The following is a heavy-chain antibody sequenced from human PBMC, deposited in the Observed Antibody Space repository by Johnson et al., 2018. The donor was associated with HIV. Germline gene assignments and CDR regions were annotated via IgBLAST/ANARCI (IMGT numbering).Heavy chain of an antibody. D-gene: IGHD3-10*01. V-gene: IGHV3-30*03. J-gene: IGHJ3*01. Sequence: QMQLVESGGGVVQPGKSLTLSCVVSGLSFSNFGIHWVRQAPGKGPEWVAVISFDGKLKKYADSVKGRFTISRDNSKNTLYLQMTSLRQDDTAVYSCYCTDHVGAGSESKGTFDAWGQGTMVTVSS. CDR2: ISFDGKLK. CDR3: YCTDHVGAGSESKGTFDA. CDR1: GLSFSNFG.